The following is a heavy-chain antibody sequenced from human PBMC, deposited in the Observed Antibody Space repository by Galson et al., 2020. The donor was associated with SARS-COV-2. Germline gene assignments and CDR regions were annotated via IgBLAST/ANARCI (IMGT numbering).Heavy chain of an antibody. CDR2: ISLGRST. Sequence: SETLSLTGAVSGASLSSNKWLTWVRHPRGKGPEWSWDISLGRSTSYDPPLKSRVIMTVAEATNQFSLKLTSLTPTDPAVYYCARGQGEGSWTSCYFGDWGQGILVTVSS. CDR3: ARGQGEGSWTSCYFGD. V-gene: IGHV4-4*02. CDR1: GASLSSNKW. J-gene: IGHJ4*02. D-gene: IGHD2-2*01.